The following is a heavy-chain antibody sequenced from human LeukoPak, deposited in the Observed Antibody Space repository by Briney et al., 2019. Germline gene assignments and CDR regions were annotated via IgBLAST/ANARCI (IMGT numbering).Heavy chain of an antibody. CDR1: GFTFSSYA. CDR3: ARDPGMDV. Sequence: GGSLRLSCAASGFTFSSYAMHWVRQAPGKGLEWVAIISYDGSNEYYAGSVKGRFTISRDNSKNTLCLQMNSLRAEDTAVYYCARDPGMDVWGKGTTVTVSS. J-gene: IGHJ6*04. D-gene: IGHD3-10*01. CDR2: ISYDGSNE. V-gene: IGHV3-30*04.